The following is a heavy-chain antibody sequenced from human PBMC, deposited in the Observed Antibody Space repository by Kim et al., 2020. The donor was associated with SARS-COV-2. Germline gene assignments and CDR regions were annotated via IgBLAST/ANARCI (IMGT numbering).Heavy chain of an antibody. J-gene: IGHJ3*01. D-gene: IGHD3-22*01. CDR3: ARDYYDSSGYFF. Sequence: CYAESVKGRYTIARDNDKKSLYLQMNSLRDEDTAVYYCARDYYDSSGYFFRGQGTMVTVSS. V-gene: IGHV3-21*01.